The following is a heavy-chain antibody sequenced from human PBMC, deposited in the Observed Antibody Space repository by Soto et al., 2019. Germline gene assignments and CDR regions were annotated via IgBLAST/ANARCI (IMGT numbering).Heavy chain of an antibody. Sequence: LSITCALCRGSVRSGGYSWSWNRQPPGKGLEWIGYIYHSGSTYYNPTLKSRVTISVDRSKNQFSLKLSSVTAADTAVYYCARTPDIWGQGTMVTVSS. J-gene: IGHJ3*02. CDR1: RGSVRSGGYS. V-gene: IGHV4-30-2*01. CDR3: ARTPDI. CDR2: IYHSGST.